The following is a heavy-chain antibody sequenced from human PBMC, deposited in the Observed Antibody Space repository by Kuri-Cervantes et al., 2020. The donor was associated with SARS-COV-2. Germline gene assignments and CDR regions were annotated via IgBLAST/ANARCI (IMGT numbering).Heavy chain of an antibody. CDR1: GFTFSSYA. Sequence: GGSLRLSCAASGFTFSSYATHWVRQAPGKGLEWVAVISYDGSNKFYADSVKGRFTISRDNSKNTLYLQMNSLRAEDTAVYYCARDRDCSSTSCPDAFGIWGHGTMVTVSS. D-gene: IGHD2-2*01. CDR3: ARDRDCSSTSCPDAFGI. V-gene: IGHV3-30*04. J-gene: IGHJ3*02. CDR2: ISYDGSNK.